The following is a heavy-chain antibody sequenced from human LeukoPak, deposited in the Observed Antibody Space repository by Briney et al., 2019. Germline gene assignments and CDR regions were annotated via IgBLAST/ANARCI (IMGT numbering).Heavy chain of an antibody. V-gene: IGHV4-38-2*01. CDR3: ARNDSSGYFDY. J-gene: IGHJ4*02. D-gene: IGHD3-22*01. CDR1: DYSLSSHNY. Sequence: PSETLSLTCAVSDYSLSSHNYWGWIRQPPGKGLEGIGSVYHSGSTHYSPSLKSRVTISVDTSKNQFSLKLSSATAADTAVYYCARNDSSGYFDYWGQGTLVTVSS. CDR2: VYHSGST.